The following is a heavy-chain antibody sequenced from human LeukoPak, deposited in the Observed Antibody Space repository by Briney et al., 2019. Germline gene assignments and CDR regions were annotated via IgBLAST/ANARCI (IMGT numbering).Heavy chain of an antibody. CDR3: ARATTLPYYYGSGSYSPLGYFDY. CDR2: IYYSGST. J-gene: IGHJ4*02. Sequence: SETLSLTCTVSGGSISSYYWSWIRQPPGKGLEWIGYIYYSGSTNYNPSLKSRVTISVGTSKNQFSLKLSSVTAADTAVYYCARATTLPYYYGSGSYSPLGYFDYWGQGTLVTVSS. D-gene: IGHD3-10*01. CDR1: GGSISSYY. V-gene: IGHV4-59*01.